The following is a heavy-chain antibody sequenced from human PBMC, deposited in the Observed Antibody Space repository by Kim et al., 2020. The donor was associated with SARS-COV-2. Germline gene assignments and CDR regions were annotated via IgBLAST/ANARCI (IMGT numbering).Heavy chain of an antibody. J-gene: IGHJ1*01. CDR2: ISGSGGST. Sequence: GGSLRLSCAASGFTFSSYAMSWVRQAPGKGLEWVSAISGSGGSTYYADSVKGRFTISRDNSKNTLYLQMNSLRAEDTAVYYCAKDPEGHHWYYSVYFKHWGQGTLVTVSS. CDR3: AKDPEGHHWYYSVYFKH. D-gene: IGHD3-10*01. CDR1: GFTFSSYA. V-gene: IGHV3-23*01.